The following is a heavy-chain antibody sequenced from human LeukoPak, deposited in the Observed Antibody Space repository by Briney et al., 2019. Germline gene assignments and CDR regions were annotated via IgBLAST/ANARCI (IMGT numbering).Heavy chain of an antibody. CDR2: ISGSGDST. Sequence: GGSLRLSCAASGFTFSSNGMSWVRQAPGKGLEWVSGISGSGDSTYYADSVKGRFTISRDNSKNTLYLQMNSLRAEDTAVYYCAKDDRYYYGSGSYYWGQGTLVIVSP. D-gene: IGHD3-10*01. CDR3: AKDDRYYYGSGSYY. J-gene: IGHJ4*02. CDR1: GFTFSSNG. V-gene: IGHV3-23*01.